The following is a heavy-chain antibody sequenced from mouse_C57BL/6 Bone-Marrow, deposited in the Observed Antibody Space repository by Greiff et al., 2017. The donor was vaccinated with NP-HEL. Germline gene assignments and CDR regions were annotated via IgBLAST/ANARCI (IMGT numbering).Heavy chain of an antibody. D-gene: IGHD3-1*01. J-gene: IGHJ3*01. CDR3: ARDRGLAWFAY. Sequence: EVNVVESGGGLVKPGGSLKLSCAASGFTFSSYAMSWVRQTPEKRLEWVATISDGGSYTYYPDNVKGRFTISRDNAKNNLYLQMSHLKSEDTAMYYCARDRGLAWFAYWGQGTLVTVSA. CDR1: GFTFSSYA. V-gene: IGHV5-4*01. CDR2: ISDGGSYT.